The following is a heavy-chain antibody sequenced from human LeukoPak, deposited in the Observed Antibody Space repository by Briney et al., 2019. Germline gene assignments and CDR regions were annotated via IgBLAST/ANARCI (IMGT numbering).Heavy chain of an antibody. V-gene: IGHV1-69*02. J-gene: IGHJ4*02. CDR1: AGTFGSDI. D-gene: IGHD5-24*01. CDR2: IIPRVDIT. Sequence: SVKVSCKASAGTFGSDIINWVRQAPGQGLEWMGRIIPRVDITNYAQKFQDRVTITADRSTSTVYMELSTLRSDDTAIYYCATARMHDYWGQGTQVTVSS. CDR3: ATARMHDY.